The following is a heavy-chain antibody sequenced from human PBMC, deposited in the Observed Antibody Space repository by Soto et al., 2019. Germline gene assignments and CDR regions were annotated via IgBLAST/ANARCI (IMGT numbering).Heavy chain of an antibody. CDR2: INDSGST. CDR3: ARGSHKLHSYDSSGFYHYVDY. J-gene: IGHJ4*02. D-gene: IGHD3-22*01. CDR1: VGSFSDYS. V-gene: IGHV4-34*01. Sequence: PSDPLSLTCAVYVGSFSDYSWTWIRQPPGKGLEWIGEINDSGSTNYTPSLERRVTISRDTSKNRFSLKLSSVTAADTAVYYCARGSHKLHSYDSSGFYHYVDYWGQGSLVTVSS.